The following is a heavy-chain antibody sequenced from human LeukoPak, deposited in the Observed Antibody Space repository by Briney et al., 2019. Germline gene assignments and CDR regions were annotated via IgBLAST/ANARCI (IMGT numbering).Heavy chain of an antibody. Sequence: ASVKVSCKVSGYTLTELSMHWVRQAPGKGLAWMGGFDPEDGETIYAQKFQGRVTMTEDTSTDTAYMELSSLRSEDTAVYYCATDPSWYSSGWYSFDYWGQGTLVTVSS. CDR1: GYTLTELS. J-gene: IGHJ4*02. V-gene: IGHV1-24*01. CDR2: FDPEDGET. D-gene: IGHD6-19*01. CDR3: ATDPSWYSSGWYSFDY.